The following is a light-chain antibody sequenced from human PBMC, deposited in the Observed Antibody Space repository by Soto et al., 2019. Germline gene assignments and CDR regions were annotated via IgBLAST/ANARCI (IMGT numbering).Light chain of an antibody. J-gene: IGKJ1*01. CDR3: QQFHNWPRT. CDR1: QSVSSN. V-gene: IGKV3-15*01. Sequence: EIVMTQSPATLSVSPGERVTLSCRASQSVSSNLAWYQQKPGQSPRLLIYGASTRATGIPARFSGSGSGTDCTLTISSLEPEDFAVYYCQQFHNWPRTFGQGTKVDIK. CDR2: GAS.